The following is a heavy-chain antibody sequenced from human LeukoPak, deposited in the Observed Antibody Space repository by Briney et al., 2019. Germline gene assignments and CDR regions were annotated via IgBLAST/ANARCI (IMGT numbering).Heavy chain of an antibody. J-gene: IGHJ4*02. V-gene: IGHV3-74*01. D-gene: IGHD6-13*01. CDR3: AGDSSSWYAYY. CDR2: INSDGSST. CDR1: GFTFSSYW. Sequence: GGSLRLSCAASGFTFSSYWMHWVRQAPGKGLVWVSRINSDGSSTSYADSVKGRFTISRDNAKNTLYLQMNSLRAEDTAVYYCAGDSSSWYAYYWGQGTLVTVSS.